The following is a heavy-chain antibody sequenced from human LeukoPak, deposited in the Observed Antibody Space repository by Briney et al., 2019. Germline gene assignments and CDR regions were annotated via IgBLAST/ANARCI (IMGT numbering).Heavy chain of an antibody. D-gene: IGHD4-17*01. CDR2: IYNSGIT. CDR3: ARDYGDFPAYYFDY. Sequence: PSETLSLTCTVSGGSISSYYWSWIRQPAGKGLEWIGRIYNSGITNYNPSLKSRVTMSMDTSMNQFSLKLRSVTAADTAVHYCARDYGDFPAYYFDYWGQGTLVTVSS. J-gene: IGHJ4*02. V-gene: IGHV4-4*07. CDR1: GGSISSYY.